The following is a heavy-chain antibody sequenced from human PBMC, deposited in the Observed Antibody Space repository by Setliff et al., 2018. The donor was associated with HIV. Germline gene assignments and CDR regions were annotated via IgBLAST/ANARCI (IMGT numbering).Heavy chain of an antibody. V-gene: IGHV1-2*02. CDR3: ARDSGTNDHFLSPYYGALDF. D-gene: IGHD3-3*02. Sequence: GASVKVSCKGSGYTLTGYYVHWVRLAPGQGLEWMGWINPNVGGTTYAQKFQGRVTMTRDTSISTAYMELSRLTSDDTALYYCARDSGTNDHFLSPYYGALDFWGLGTLVTVSS. CDR2: INPNVGGT. CDR1: GYTLTGYY. J-gene: IGHJ4*02.